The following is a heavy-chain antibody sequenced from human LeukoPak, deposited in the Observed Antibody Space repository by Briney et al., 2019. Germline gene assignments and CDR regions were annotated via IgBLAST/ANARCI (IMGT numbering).Heavy chain of an antibody. D-gene: IGHD6-13*01. V-gene: IGHV3-15*07. Sequence: GGSLRLSCAASGFTFSNAWMNWVRQAPGKGLEWVGRIKSKTDGGTTDYAAPVKGRFTISRDDSKNTLYLQMNSLRAEDTAVYFCASQYTSSRIFDDWGQGTLVTVSS. J-gene: IGHJ4*02. CDR3: ASQYTSSRIFDD. CDR1: GFTFSNAW. CDR2: IKSKTDGGTT.